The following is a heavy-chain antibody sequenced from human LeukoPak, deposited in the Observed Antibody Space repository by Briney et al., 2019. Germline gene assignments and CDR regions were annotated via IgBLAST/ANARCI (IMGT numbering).Heavy chain of an antibody. CDR3: ASANTYSSAYYIYYYYMDV. V-gene: IGHV4-4*02. J-gene: IGHJ6*03. D-gene: IGHD3-22*01. Sequence: SETLSLTCAVSGGSISSNNWWTWVRQPPGKGLEWIGEIYHSGSTNYNPSLKSRVTISVDKSNNQFSLNLSSVTAADTAVFYCASANTYSSAYYIYYYYMDVWGKGTTVTVSS. CDR1: GGSISSNNW. CDR2: IYHSGST.